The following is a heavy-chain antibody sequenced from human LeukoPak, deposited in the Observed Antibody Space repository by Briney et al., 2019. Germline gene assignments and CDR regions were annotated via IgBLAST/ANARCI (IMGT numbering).Heavy chain of an antibody. D-gene: IGHD3-10*01. CDR3: ARGMVHGVSSPSFDY. V-gene: IGHV3-64*01. CDR1: GFTFSSYA. CDR2: ISSNGGST. J-gene: IGHJ4*02. Sequence: GGSLRLSCAASGFTFSSYAMHWVRQAPGKGLEYVSAISSNGGSTYYANSVKGRFTISRDNSKNTLYLQMGSLRAEDTAVYYCARGMVHGVSSPSFDYWGQGTLVTVSS.